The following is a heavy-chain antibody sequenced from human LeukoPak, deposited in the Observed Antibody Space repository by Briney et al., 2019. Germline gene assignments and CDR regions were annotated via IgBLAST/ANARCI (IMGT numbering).Heavy chain of an antibody. Sequence: PGGSLRLSCAASGFTFSDYYMSWIRQAPGKGLEWVSYISSSSSYTNYADSVKGRFTISRDNSKNTLYLQMNSLRAEDTAVYYCARDQVTMVRGVINYGMDVWGQGTTVTVSS. J-gene: IGHJ6*02. CDR1: GFTFSDYY. D-gene: IGHD3-10*01. V-gene: IGHV3-11*06. CDR2: ISSSSSYT. CDR3: ARDQVTMVRGVINYGMDV.